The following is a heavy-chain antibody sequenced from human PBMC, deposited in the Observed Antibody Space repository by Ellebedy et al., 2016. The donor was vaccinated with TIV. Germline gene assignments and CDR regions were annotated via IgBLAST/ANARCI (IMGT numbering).Heavy chain of an antibody. J-gene: IGHJ4*02. V-gene: IGHV3-74*01. CDR3: ARVGHGDYEGFDY. CDR2: IHSDGSIT. Sequence: GESLKISCAASGFTFSSYWMVWVRQAPGKGLVWVSRIHSDGSITNYADSVKGRFTISRDNAKNTLYLQMNSLRAEDTAVYYCARVGHGDYEGFDYWGQGTLVTVSS. D-gene: IGHD4-17*01. CDR1: GFTFSSYW.